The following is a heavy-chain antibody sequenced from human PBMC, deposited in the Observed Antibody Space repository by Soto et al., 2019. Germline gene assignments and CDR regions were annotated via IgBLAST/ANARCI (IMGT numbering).Heavy chain of an antibody. CDR1: GGTDGTYS. Sequence: SVKVSCKVSGGTDGTYSINWVRQAPGQGLEWMGAIIPILSTTNYAQRFQGRVTITADESTGTVYLELTSLKFEDTALYYCASRAMAVTWFEPWGQGTLVTVSS. D-gene: IGHD6-19*01. CDR3: ASRAMAVTWFEP. CDR2: IIPILSTT. J-gene: IGHJ5*02. V-gene: IGHV1-69*13.